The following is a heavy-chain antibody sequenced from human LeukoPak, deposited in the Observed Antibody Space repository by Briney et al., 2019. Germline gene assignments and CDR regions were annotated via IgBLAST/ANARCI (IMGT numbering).Heavy chain of an antibody. J-gene: IGHJ3*02. CDR3: ARHAASGYSLDAFDI. D-gene: IGHD3-22*01. V-gene: IGHV4-38-2*01. CDR2: IYHSGST. Sequence: SETLSLTCAVSGYSISSGYCWGWIRQPPGKGLEWIGSIYHSGSTYHNPSLKSRVTISVDTSKNQFSLKLSSVTAADTAVYYCARHAASGYSLDAFDIWGQGTMVTVSS. CDR1: GYSISSGYC.